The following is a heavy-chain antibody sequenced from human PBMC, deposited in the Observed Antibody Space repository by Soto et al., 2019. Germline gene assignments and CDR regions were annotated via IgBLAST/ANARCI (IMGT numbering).Heavy chain of an antibody. J-gene: IGHJ3*02. D-gene: IGHD1-1*01. CDR1: GANLRRYG. V-gene: IGHV1-69*06. CDR2: IIPVSGTA. Sequence: SVKVSSKASGANLRRYGFIWVRQVPGQGLAGMGGIIPVSGTANYAVKFEGRVTITVDRVTSTGYMELTSLRSEDTAVYFCASTGEAPEADESGGGDAFDIWGQGTKVTVSS. CDR3: ASTGEAPEADESGGGDAFDI.